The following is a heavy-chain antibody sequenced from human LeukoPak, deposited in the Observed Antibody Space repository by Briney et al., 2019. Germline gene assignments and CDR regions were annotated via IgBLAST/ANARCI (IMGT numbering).Heavy chain of an antibody. CDR1: GYTFARYP. Sequence: ASVKVSSKTSGYTFARYPIHWVRQAPGRGLEWMGWINTNTGSPTYAQAFAGRFVFSLDTSVTTAYLQISSLRSADTAVYYCARVGRLDYGDYLAHWGPGNRITVSS. J-gene: IGHJ4*02. CDR3: ARVGRLDYGDYLAH. D-gene: IGHD4-17*01. V-gene: IGHV7-4-1*02. CDR2: INTNTGSP.